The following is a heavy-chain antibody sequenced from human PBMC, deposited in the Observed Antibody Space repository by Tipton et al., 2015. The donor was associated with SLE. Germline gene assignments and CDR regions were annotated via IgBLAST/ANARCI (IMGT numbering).Heavy chain of an antibody. CDR2: INSDGSST. Sequence: SLRLSCAASGFTFSSYWMHWVRQAPGKGLVWVSRINSDGSSTSYADSVKGRFTISRDNAKNTLYLQMNSLRAEDTAVYYCARVRLDGGAAAVQGAFDIWGQGTMVTVSS. V-gene: IGHV3-74*01. CDR3: ARVRLDGGAAAVQGAFDI. D-gene: IGHD6-13*01. CDR1: GFTFSSYW. J-gene: IGHJ3*02.